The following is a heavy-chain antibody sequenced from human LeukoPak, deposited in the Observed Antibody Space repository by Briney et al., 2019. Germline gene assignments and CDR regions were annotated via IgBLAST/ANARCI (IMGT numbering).Heavy chain of an antibody. Sequence: ASVKVSCKASGYTFTSFGITWVRQAPGQGLEWMGWINTYNGNTKYAQKFQGRVTMTTDTSTSTVYMELRGLRADDTAVYYCARDDGYTYGYHYWGQGTLVTVSS. J-gene: IGHJ4*02. D-gene: IGHD5-18*01. CDR3: ARDDGYTYGYHY. V-gene: IGHV1-18*01. CDR2: INTYNGNT. CDR1: GYTFTSFG.